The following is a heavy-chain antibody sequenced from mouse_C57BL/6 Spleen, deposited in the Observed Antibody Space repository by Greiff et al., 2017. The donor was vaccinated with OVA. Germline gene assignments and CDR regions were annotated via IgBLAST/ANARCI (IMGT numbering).Heavy chain of an antibody. Sequence: QVQLQQPGAELVKPGASVKLSCKASGYTFTSYWMHRVKPRPGRGLEWIGRIDPYSGGTKYNEKFKSKATLTVDKPASTAYMQLSSLTSEDSAVYYCASQGYYGSSYYAMDYWGQGTSVTVSS. D-gene: IGHD1-1*01. CDR2: IDPYSGGT. CDR1: GYTFTSYW. V-gene: IGHV1-72*01. CDR3: ASQGYYGSSYYAMDY. J-gene: IGHJ4*01.